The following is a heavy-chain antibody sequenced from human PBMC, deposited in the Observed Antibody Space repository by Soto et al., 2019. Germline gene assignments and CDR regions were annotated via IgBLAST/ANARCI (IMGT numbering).Heavy chain of an antibody. V-gene: IGHV3-30-3*01. CDR2: ISYDGSNK. CDR3: ARDPSKRFLEWLCYY. Sequence: GESLKISCAASGFTFSSYAMHWVRQAPGKGLEWVAVISYDGSNKYYADSVKGRFTISRDNSKNTLYLQMNSLRAEDTAVYYCARDPSKRFLEWLCYYWGQGTLVTVSS. D-gene: IGHD3-3*01. J-gene: IGHJ4*02. CDR1: GFTFSSYA.